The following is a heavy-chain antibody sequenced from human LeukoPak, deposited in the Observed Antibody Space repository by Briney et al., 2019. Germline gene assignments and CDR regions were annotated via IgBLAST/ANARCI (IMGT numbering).Heavy chain of an antibody. CDR3: AASTEPIHRYSAGVVPTYWYFDL. CDR1: GFTFISSA. Sequence: SVKVSCKASGFTFISSAMQWVRQARGQRLEWIGWIVVGSGNTNYAQKFQERVTITRDMSTSTAYMELSSLRSEDTAVYYCAASTEPIHRYSAGVVPTYWYFDLWGHGTLVTVSS. J-gene: IGHJ2*01. V-gene: IGHV1-58*02. D-gene: IGHD1-14*01. CDR2: IVVGSGNT.